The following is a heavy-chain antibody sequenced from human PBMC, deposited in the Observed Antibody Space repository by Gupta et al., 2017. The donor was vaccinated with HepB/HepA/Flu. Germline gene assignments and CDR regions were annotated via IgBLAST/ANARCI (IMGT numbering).Heavy chain of an antibody. CDR2: MSGNGDGT. D-gene: IGHD3-3*01. J-gene: IGHJ4*02. V-gene: IGHV3-23*01. CDR3: AKERGWVWSEYHNDY. CDR1: GFTFSSNA. Sequence: EVQLLESGGGLVQSGGSLRLSCAASGFTFSSNAMSWVRQAPGKGLEWVSAMSGNGDGTFYADSLKGRFTISRDNSKNTLYLQMNSLRVEDTAIYYCAKERGWVWSEYHNDYWGQGTRVTVSS.